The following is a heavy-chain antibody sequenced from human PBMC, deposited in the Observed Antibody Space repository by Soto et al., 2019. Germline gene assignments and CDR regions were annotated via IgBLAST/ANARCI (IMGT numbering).Heavy chain of an antibody. V-gene: IGHV4-30-2*01. Sequence: TLSLTCTVSGGSISSGGYSWSWIRQPPGKGLEWIGYIYHSGSTYYNPSLKSRVTISVDRSKNQFSLKLSSVTAADTAVYYCARDGGCSSTSCYGGWFDPWGKGTLVTVPS. CDR2: IYHSGST. CDR3: ARDGGCSSTSCYGGWFDP. CDR1: GGSISSGGYS. J-gene: IGHJ5*02. D-gene: IGHD2-2*01.